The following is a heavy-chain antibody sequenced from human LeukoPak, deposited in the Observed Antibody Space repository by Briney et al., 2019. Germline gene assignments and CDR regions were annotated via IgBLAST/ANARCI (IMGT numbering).Heavy chain of an antibody. CDR1: GFTFSSYA. CDR2: ISGSGGST. J-gene: IGHJ4*02. V-gene: IGHV3-23*01. CDR3: SKDTGFYVAGSAAGYFYY. Sequence: GGSLRLSCAASGFTFSSYAMSWVRQAPGKGLEWVSAISGSGGSTYYADSVKGRFTISRDNSKNTLYPQMNSLRAEDTAVYYCSKDTGFYVAGSAAGYFYYCGQGTLGTVSS. D-gene: IGHD3-10*01.